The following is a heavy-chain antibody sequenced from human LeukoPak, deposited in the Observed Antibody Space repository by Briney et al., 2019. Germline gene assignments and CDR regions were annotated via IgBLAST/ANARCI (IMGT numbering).Heavy chain of an antibody. CDR1: GFTVSSNY. V-gene: IGHV3-53*04. D-gene: IGHD1-26*01. CDR2: IYRVGST. J-gene: IGHJ6*02. CDR3: ASYSGSYYLYYYGMDV. Sequence: PGGSLRLSCAASGFTVSSNYMSWVRQAPGKELEWVSVIYRVGSTYYADSVKGRFTISSHNSKNTLYLQMNSLRAEDTAVYYCASYSGSYYLYYYGMDVWGQGTTVTVSS.